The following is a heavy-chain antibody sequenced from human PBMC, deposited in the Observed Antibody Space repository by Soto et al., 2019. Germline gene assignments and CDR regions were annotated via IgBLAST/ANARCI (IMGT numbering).Heavy chain of an antibody. CDR1: GFTFSDHY. J-gene: IGHJ4*02. Sequence: GGSLRLCCAASGFTFSDHYMDWVRQAPGKGLEWVGRTRNKANSYTTEYAASVKGRFTISRDDSKNSLYLQMNSLKTEDTAVYYCGLWFGELLSHWGQGTLVTVSS. CDR2: TRNKANSYTT. V-gene: IGHV3-72*01. D-gene: IGHD3-10*01. CDR3: GLWFGELLSH.